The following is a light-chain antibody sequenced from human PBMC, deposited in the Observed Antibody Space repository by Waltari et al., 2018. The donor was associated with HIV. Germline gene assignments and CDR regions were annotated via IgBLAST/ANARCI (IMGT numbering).Light chain of an antibody. CDR2: DNN. V-gene: IGLV1-51*01. CDR1: SSHIGNNY. Sequence: QSVLTQPPSVSAAPGQKVTISCPGSSSHIGNNYVSWYQQLPGTAPKLLIYDNNKRPSGIPDRFSGSKSGTSATLGITGLQTGDEADYYCGTWDSSLSAGVFGGGTKLTVL. CDR3: GTWDSSLSAGV. J-gene: IGLJ2*01.